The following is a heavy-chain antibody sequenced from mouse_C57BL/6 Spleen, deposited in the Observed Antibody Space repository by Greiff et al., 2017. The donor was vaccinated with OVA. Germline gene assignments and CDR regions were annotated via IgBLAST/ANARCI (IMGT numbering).Heavy chain of an antibody. Sequence: VQLQQSGAELVRPGTSVKVSCKASGYAFTNYLIEWVKQRPGQGLEWIGVINPGSGGTNYNEKFKGKATLTADKSSSTAYMQLSSLTSEDSAVYFWARSYSKGGFAYWGQGTLVTVSA. CDR2: INPGSGGT. D-gene: IGHD2-5*01. CDR3: ARSYSKGGFAY. CDR1: GYAFTNYL. V-gene: IGHV1-54*01. J-gene: IGHJ3*01.